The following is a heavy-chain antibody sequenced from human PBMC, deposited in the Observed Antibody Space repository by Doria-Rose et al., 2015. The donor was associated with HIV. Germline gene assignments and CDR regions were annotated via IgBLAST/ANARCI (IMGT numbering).Heavy chain of an antibody. Sequence: PVLVKPTETLTLTCTVSGVSLSSPGMGVSWIRRPPGKALEWLANIFSDDERSYKTSLKSRLTISRGTSKSQVVLTMADMDPVDTATYYCARIKSSRWYHKYYFDFWGQGTLVIVSA. D-gene: IGHD6-13*01. J-gene: IGHJ4*02. V-gene: IGHV2-26*01. CDR3: ARIKSSRWYHKYYFDF. CDR1: GVSLSSPGMG. CDR2: IFSDDER.